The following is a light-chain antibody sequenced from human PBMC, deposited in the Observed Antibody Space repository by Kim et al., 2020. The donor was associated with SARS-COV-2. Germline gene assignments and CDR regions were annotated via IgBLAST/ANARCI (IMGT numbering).Light chain of an antibody. CDR3: HHYGTSSFT. V-gene: IGKV3-20*01. CDR2: DTS. J-gene: IGKJ3*01. CDR1: QSLTY. Sequence: EIVLTQTPGTLSLSPGDRVTLSCRASQSLTYLAWYQQKPGQAPRLLIYDTSTRATGIPDRFRGGGSGSDFTLTINSLAPEDFAVYYCHHYGTSSFTFGPGTKVDIK.